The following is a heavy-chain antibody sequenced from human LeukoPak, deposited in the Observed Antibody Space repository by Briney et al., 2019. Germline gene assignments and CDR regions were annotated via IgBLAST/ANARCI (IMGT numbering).Heavy chain of an antibody. CDR2: IYSGGST. Sequence: GGSLRLSCAASGFTVSSNYMSWVRQAPGKGLEWVSVIYSGGSTYYADSVRGRFAISRDNSKNTLYLQMNSLGAEDTAVYYCARVSYYDSSGYYFLSYVDYWGQGTLVTVSS. V-gene: IGHV3-53*01. D-gene: IGHD3-22*01. J-gene: IGHJ4*02. CDR3: ARVSYYDSSGYYFLSYVDY. CDR1: GFTVSSNY.